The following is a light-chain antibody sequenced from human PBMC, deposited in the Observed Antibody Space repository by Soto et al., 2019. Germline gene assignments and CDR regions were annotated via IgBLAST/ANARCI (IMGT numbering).Light chain of an antibody. CDR1: QGIGNY. V-gene: IGKV1-17*01. J-gene: IGKJ4*01. Sequence: DIQMTQSPSSLSASVGDRVTIICRASQGIGNYVGWYQQKPGKAPKRLIYAASILESGVPPRFSGSGSGTEFTLTINTLQPEDFAVYYCLQQSSYPQSFGGGTTVEIK. CDR2: AAS. CDR3: LQQSSYPQS.